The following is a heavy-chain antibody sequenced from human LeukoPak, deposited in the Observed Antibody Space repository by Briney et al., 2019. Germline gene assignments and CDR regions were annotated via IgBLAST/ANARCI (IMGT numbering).Heavy chain of an antibody. V-gene: IGHV3-11*01. CDR1: GFTFSDHY. Sequence: KSGGSLRLSCAASGFTFSDHYMSWIRQAPGKGLEWVSYISSSGSTIYYADSVKGRFTISRDNAKNSLYLQMNSLRAEDTAVYYCARDFQYYDFWSGYHPSNWFDPWGQGTLVTVSS. D-gene: IGHD3-3*01. CDR2: ISSSGSTI. J-gene: IGHJ5*02. CDR3: ARDFQYYDFWSGYHPSNWFDP.